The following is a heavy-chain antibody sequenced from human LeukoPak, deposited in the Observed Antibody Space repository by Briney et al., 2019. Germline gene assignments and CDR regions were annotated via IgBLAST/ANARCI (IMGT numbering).Heavy chain of an antibody. Sequence: EASVKVSCKASGGTFSSYAISWVRRAPGQGLEWMGGIIPIFGTANYAQKFQGRVTITADESTSTAYMELSSLRSEDTAVYYCARVAPIDCSSTSCYYFDYWGQGTLVTVSS. CDR2: IIPIFGTA. V-gene: IGHV1-69*01. CDR1: GGTFSSYA. CDR3: ARVAPIDCSSTSCYYFDY. D-gene: IGHD2-2*01. J-gene: IGHJ4*02.